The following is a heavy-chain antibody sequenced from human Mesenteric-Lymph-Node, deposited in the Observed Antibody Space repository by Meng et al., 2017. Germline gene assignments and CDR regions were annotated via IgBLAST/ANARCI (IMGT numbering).Heavy chain of an antibody. D-gene: IGHD3-22*01. Sequence: QVQLQESGPGLVRPSATLSLTCTVSGDSVSTSYYWSWIRQSPGKRLELIGYIYYTGRTDYNPSLKSRVTMSVDTSKNQFSLNLNSVTAVDTAVYYCARNVPGTSAYYDWGQGTLVTVSS. CDR1: GDSVSTSYY. CDR3: ARNVPGTSAYYD. J-gene: IGHJ4*02. CDR2: IYYTGRT. V-gene: IGHV4-61*01.